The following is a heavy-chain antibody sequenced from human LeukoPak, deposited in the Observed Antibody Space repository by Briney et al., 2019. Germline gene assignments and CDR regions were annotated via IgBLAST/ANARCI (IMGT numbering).Heavy chain of an antibody. V-gene: IGHV4-59*01. CDR2: IYYSGST. Sequence: SETLSLTCAVYGGSFSGYYWSWIRQPPGKGLEWIGYIYYSGSTNYNPSLKSRVTISVDTSKNQCSLRLRSVTAADTAVYYCARVTGYMIEDYFDYWGQGTLVTVSS. CDR3: ARVTGYMIEDYFDY. D-gene: IGHD3-22*01. CDR1: GGSFSGYY. J-gene: IGHJ4*02.